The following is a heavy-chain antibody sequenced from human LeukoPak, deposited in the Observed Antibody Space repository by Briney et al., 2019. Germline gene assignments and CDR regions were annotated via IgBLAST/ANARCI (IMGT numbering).Heavy chain of an antibody. CDR1: GYTFTSYG. D-gene: IGHD6-19*01. CDR2: ISAYNGNT. J-gene: IGHJ5*02. V-gene: IGHV1-18*01. CDR3: ARDLLAPVAGGKLKYNWFDP. Sequence: ASVKVSCKASGYTFTSYGISWVRQAPGQGLEWMGWISAYNGNTNYAQKLQGRVTMTTDTSTSTAYMELRSLRSDDTAVYYCARDLLAPVAGGKLKYNWFDPWGQGTLVTVSS.